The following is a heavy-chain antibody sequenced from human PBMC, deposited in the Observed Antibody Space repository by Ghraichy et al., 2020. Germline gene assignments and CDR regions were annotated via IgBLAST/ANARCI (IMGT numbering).Heavy chain of an antibody. D-gene: IGHD7-27*01. J-gene: IGHJ4*02. Sequence: SVKVSCKASGFTVTSSAVQWVRQARGQRLEWIGWIVVGSGNTNYAQKFQERVTITRDMSTSTAYMELSSLRSEDTAVYYCAADRLPQDWGYFDYWGQGTLVTVSS. V-gene: IGHV1-58*01. CDR1: GFTVTSSA. CDR2: IVVGSGNT. CDR3: AADRLPQDWGYFDY.